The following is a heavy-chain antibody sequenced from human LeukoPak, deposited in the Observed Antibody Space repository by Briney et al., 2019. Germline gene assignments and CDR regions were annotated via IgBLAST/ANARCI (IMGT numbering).Heavy chain of an antibody. CDR3: ARVGSSWHHDQYYFDY. CDR1: GFTFSTYT. V-gene: IGHV3-48*01. CDR2: ISSSSSTI. D-gene: IGHD2-2*01. J-gene: IGHJ4*02. Sequence: GGSLRLSCAASGFTFSTYTMSWVRQAPGKGLEWISYISSSSSTIYCADSVKGRFTISRDNAKNSLYLQMNSLRAEDTAVYYCARVGSSWHHDQYYFDYWGQGTLVTVSS.